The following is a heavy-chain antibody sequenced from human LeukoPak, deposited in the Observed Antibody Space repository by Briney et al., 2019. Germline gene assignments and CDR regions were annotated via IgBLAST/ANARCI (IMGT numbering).Heavy chain of an antibody. J-gene: IGHJ4*02. V-gene: IGHV3-66*02. D-gene: IGHD1-26*01. Sequence: GGSLRLSCAASGFTVSSNYMSWVRQAPGKRLEWVSIIYTGGGTYYADSVKGRFTISRDSSKNTLHLQMNSLRTEDTAVYYCARVTTLGARIIDYWGQGTLVTVSS. CDR3: ARVTTLGARIIDY. CDR1: GFTVSSNY. CDR2: IYTGGGT.